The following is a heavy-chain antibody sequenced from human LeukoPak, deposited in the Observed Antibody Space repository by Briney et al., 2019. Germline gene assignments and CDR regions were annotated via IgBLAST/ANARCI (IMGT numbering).Heavy chain of an antibody. Sequence: SETLSLTCTVSGGSISNYYWSWIRQPPGKGLEWIGYIYYSGNTNYNPSLKSRVTLSVDTSKNRFSLKLSSVTAADTAVYYCASGYSSGWFYFDYWGQGTPVTVSS. CDR1: GGSISNYY. CDR3: ASGYSSGWFYFDY. CDR2: IYYSGNT. J-gene: IGHJ4*02. V-gene: IGHV4-59*01. D-gene: IGHD6-19*01.